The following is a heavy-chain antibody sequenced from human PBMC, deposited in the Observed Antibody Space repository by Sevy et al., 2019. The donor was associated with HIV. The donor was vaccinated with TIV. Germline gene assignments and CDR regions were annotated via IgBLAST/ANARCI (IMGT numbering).Heavy chain of an antibody. D-gene: IGHD6-25*01. CDR3: ARSSTGYDAFDI. Sequence: ASVKVSCKASGGTFSSYAISWVRQAPGQGLEWMGGIIPIFGTANYAQKFQGRVTITADESTGTAYMELSSLRSEDTAVYYCARSSTGYDAFDIWGQGTMVTVSS. V-gene: IGHV1-69*13. CDR2: IIPIFGTA. J-gene: IGHJ3*02. CDR1: GGTFSSYA.